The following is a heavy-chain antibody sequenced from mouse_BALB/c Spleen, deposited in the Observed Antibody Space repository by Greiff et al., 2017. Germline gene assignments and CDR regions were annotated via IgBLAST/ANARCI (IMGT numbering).Heavy chain of an antibody. D-gene: IGHD1-1*01. CDR3: TRTPYYYGSSPYYFDY. CDR1: GYTFTSYY. V-gene: IGHV1S81*02. J-gene: IGHJ2*01. Sequence: QVQLKESGAELVKPGASVKLSCKASGYTFTSYYMYWVKQRPGQGLEWIGEINPSNGGTNFNEKFKSKATLTVDKSSSTAYMQLSSLTSEDSAVYYCTRTPYYYGSSPYYFDYWGQGTTLTVSS. CDR2: INPSNGGT.